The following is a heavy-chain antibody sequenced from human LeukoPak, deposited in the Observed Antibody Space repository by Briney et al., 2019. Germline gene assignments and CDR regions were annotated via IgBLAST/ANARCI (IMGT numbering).Heavy chain of an antibody. Sequence: SETLSLTCTVSGGSISRGGYYWSCIRQHPGKGLEWIGYIYYSGSTYYNPSLKSRVTISVDTSKNQFSLKLSSVTAADTAVYYCARAPPPYGDYEPDYYYGMVVWGPGTTVTVSS. D-gene: IGHD4-17*01. V-gene: IGHV4-31*03. CDR1: GGSISRGGYY. J-gene: IGHJ6*02. CDR3: ARAPPPYGDYEPDYYYGMVV. CDR2: IYYSGST.